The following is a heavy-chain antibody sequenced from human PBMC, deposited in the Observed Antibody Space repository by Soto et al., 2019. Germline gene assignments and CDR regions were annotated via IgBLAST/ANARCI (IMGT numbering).Heavy chain of an antibody. J-gene: IGHJ3*02. V-gene: IGHV4-59*01. CDR3: SRGPLLFYNIMSGSYSQDESFDI. D-gene: IGHD2-2*03. Sequence: SETLSLTCTVSGGSMISYYWSWIRQNPGRGLEWIGHISYNGNTNYNPSLERRVSMSVDTSANHFSLKLTSVTAADTAVYYCSRGPLLFYNIMSGSYSQDESFDIWGQGTVVTVSS. CDR1: GGSMISYY. CDR2: ISYNGNT.